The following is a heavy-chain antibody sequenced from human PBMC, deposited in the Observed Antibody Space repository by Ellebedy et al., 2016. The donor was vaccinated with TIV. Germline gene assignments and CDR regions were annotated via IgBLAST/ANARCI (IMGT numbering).Heavy chain of an antibody. D-gene: IGHD2/OR15-2a*01. CDR1: GGTFSSYA. V-gene: IGHV1-2*02. J-gene: IGHJ5*02. CDR3: SSPGSFPNWFDP. CDR2: INPNSGGT. Sequence: ASVKVSXXASGGTFSSYAISWVRQAPGQGLEWMGWINPNSGGTNYAQKFQGRVTMTRDTSISTAYMELSRLRSDDTAVYYCSSPGSFPNWFDPWGQGTLVTVSS.